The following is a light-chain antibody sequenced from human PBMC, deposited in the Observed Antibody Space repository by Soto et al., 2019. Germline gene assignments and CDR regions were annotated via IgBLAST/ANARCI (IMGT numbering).Light chain of an antibody. J-gene: IGKJ2*01. CDR1: QRISSN. V-gene: IGKV3D-15*01. Sequence: EIVMTQSPDTLSVSPGERATLSCTVSQRISSNLAWYEQRPVQAPRLLIYGASTRATGVPARFSGSGSETDFTLTISNLQSEDCAVYYCQHYNNWPPYTFGQGTKVDIK. CDR3: QHYNNWPPYT. CDR2: GAS.